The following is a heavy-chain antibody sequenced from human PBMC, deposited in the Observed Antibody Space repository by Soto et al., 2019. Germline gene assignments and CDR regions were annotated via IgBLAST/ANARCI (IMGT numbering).Heavy chain of an antibody. J-gene: IGHJ6*02. CDR2: INPNSGGT. CDR3: ARGVEGSSWYPYYYYYGMDV. D-gene: IGHD6-13*01. V-gene: IGHV1-2*04. CDR1: GYTFTGYY. Sequence: ASVKVSCKASGYTFTGYYMHWVRQAPGQGLEWMGWINPNSGGTNYAQKFQGWVTMTRDTSISTAYMELSRLRSDDTAVYYCARGVEGSSWYPYYYYYGMDVWGQGTTVTVSS.